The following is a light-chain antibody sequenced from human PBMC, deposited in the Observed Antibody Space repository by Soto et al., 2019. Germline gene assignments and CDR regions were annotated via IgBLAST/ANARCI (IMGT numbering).Light chain of an antibody. CDR2: GAS. Sequence: EIVLTQSPGTLSLSPGERATLSCRASQSVSSSYLALYQQKPGQAPRLLIYGASSRATGIPDRFSGSGSGTDFTLTMSRLEPEHFAVYYCHQYGSSPPYTFGQRTKREIK. CDR1: QSVSSSY. V-gene: IGKV3-20*01. J-gene: IGKJ2*01. CDR3: HQYGSSPPYT.